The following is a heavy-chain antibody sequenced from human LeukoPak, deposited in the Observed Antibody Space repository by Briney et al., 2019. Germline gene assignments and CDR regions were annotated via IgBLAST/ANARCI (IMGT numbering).Heavy chain of an antibody. J-gene: IGHJ4*02. D-gene: IGHD3-10*01. CDR1: GYTFTGYY. CDR3: ARVSGYGSGSYFH. Sequence: ASVKVSCKASGYTFTGYYMHWVRQAPGQGLEWMGWINPNSGGTNYAQKFQGRVTMTRDTSISTAYMELSRLRSDDTAVYYCARVSGYGSGSYFHWGQGTLVTVSS. CDR2: INPNSGGT. V-gene: IGHV1-2*02.